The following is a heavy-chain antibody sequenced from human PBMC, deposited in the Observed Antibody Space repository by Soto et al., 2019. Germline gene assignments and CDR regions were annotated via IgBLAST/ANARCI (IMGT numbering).Heavy chain of an antibody. CDR3: TRTGFVTRIRGFDP. V-gene: IGHV4-4*02. D-gene: IGHD3-10*01. J-gene: IGHJ5*02. CDR1: GGSISSSDW. Sequence: PSETLSLTCAVSGGSISSSDWWNWVRQPPGKGLEWIGEIYHSGSTNCNPSLKSRVTISVDKSRNQFSLNLSSVTAADTAVYYSTRTGFVTRIRGFDPWGQGILVTVSS. CDR2: IYHSGST.